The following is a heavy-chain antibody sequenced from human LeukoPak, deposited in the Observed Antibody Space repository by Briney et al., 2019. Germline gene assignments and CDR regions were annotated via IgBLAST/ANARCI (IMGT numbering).Heavy chain of an antibody. J-gene: IGHJ4*02. D-gene: IGHD3-3*01. Sequence: GGSLRLSCAASGFTFSSYAMSWARQAPGKGLEWVSAISGSGGSTYYADSVKGRFTISRDNSKNTLYLQMNSLRAEDTAVYYCAKEGPEFLEWLLYKKNIDYWGQGTLVTVSS. CDR1: GFTFSSYA. V-gene: IGHV3-23*01. CDR2: ISGSGGST. CDR3: AKEGPEFLEWLLYKKNIDY.